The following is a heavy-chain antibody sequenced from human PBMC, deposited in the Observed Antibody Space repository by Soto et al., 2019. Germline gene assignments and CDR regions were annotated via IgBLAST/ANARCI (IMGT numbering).Heavy chain of an antibody. J-gene: IGHJ6*04. CDR3: ARQNGSGNTYYYGMDV. CDR1: GRSISSSSYY. CDR2: IYYSGIT. Sequence: SETLSLTCTVSGRSISSSSYYWGWIRPPPGKGLEWFGGIYYSGITYYNPSRQSRVTISVDTSKNQFSLKLRSVTAADTAVYYCARQNGSGNTYYYGMDVWGKGTTDTVSS. D-gene: IGHD3-10*01. V-gene: IGHV4-39*01.